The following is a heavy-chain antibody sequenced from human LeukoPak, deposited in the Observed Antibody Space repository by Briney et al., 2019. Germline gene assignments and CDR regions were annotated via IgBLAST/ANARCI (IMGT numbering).Heavy chain of an antibody. D-gene: IGHD5-18*01. CDR1: GGSISSYY. V-gene: IGHV4-4*09. CDR3: ARGTQDTAMVE. J-gene: IGHJ4*02. Sequence: SETLSLTCTVTGGSISSYYWSWIRQPPGKGLEWIGYICTSGSTNYNPSLKSRVTISVDTSKNQFSLKLSSVTAADTAVYYCARGTQDTAMVEWGQGTLVTVSS. CDR2: ICTSGST.